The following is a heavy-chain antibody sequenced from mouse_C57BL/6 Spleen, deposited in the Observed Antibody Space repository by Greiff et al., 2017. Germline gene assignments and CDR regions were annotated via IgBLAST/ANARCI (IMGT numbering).Heavy chain of an antibody. J-gene: IGHJ1*03. D-gene: IGHD2-5*01. V-gene: IGHV1-39*01. CDR1: GYSFTDYN. Sequence: VQLKESGPELVKPGASVKISCKASGYSFTDYNMNWVKQSNGKSLEWIGVINPNYGTTSYNQKFKGKATLTVDQSSSTAYMQLNSLTSEDSAVYYCASAYYSNYSWYFDVWGTGTTVTVSS. CDR3: ASAYYSNYSWYFDV. CDR2: INPNYGTT.